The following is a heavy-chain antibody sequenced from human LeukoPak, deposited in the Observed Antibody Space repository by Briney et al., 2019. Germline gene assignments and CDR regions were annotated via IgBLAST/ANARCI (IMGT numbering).Heavy chain of an antibody. D-gene: IGHD2-15*01. CDR2: ISYDGSNK. J-gene: IGHJ4*02. CDR3: ARGGHCSGASCYQPNDY. Sequence: GGSLRLSCAASGFTFSSYAMHWVRQCPGKGLEWVAGISYDGSNKHYADSVKGRFTFSRDNSKNTLYLQMNSLGAEDTAVYYCARGGHCSGASCYQPNDYWGQGTLVTVSS. V-gene: IGHV3-30-3*01. CDR1: GFTFSSYA.